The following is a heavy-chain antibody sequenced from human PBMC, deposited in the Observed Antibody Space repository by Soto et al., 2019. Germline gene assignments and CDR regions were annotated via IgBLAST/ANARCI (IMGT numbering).Heavy chain of an antibody. Sequence: ASVKVSCKASGYTFTSYAMHWVRQAPGQRLEWMGWINAGNGNTKYSQKFQGRVTITRDTSASTAYMELSSLRSEGTAVYYCAREEGPDIVVVPAAVLAFDIWGQGTMVTVSS. J-gene: IGHJ3*02. CDR3: AREEGPDIVVVPAAVLAFDI. V-gene: IGHV1-3*01. CDR2: INAGNGNT. CDR1: GYTFTSYA. D-gene: IGHD2-2*01.